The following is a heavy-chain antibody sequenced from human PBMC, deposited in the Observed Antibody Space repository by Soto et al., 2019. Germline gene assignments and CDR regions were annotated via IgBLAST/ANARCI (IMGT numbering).Heavy chain of an antibody. CDR3: ATAPGIAAAVSAYYYYYGMDV. D-gene: IGHD6-13*01. V-gene: IGHV1-24*01. J-gene: IGHJ6*02. CDR2: FDPEDGET. Sequence: ASVKVSCKVSGYTLTELSMHWVRQAPGKGLEWMGGFDPEDGETIYAQKFQGRVTMTEDTSTDTAYMELSSLGSEATAVYYCATAPGIAAAVSAYYYYYGMDVWGQGTTVTVSS. CDR1: GYTLTELS.